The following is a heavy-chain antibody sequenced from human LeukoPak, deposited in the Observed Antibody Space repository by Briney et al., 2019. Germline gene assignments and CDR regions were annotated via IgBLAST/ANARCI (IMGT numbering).Heavy chain of an antibody. J-gene: IGHJ6*02. CDR3: AKVLAVQLWFGELDSDGMDV. Sequence: GGSLRLSCAASGFTFSSYGMHWVRQAPGKGLEWVAVISYDGSNKYYADSVKGRFTISRDNSKNTLYLQMNSLRAEDTAVYYCAKVLAVQLWFGELDSDGMDVWGQGTTVTVSS. CDR2: ISYDGSNK. D-gene: IGHD3-10*01. V-gene: IGHV3-30*18. CDR1: GFTFSSYG.